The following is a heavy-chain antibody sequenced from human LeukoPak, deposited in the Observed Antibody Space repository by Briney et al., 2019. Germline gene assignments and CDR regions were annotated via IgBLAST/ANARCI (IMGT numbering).Heavy chain of an antibody. CDR1: GGSISNSIYY. J-gene: IGHJ4*02. V-gene: IGHV4-39*01. D-gene: IGHD6-19*01. CDR3: ARRPVAGHFDY. Sequence: SETLSLTCTVSGGSISNSIYYWGWVRQPPGKGLERIRNIFYSGSTYYNPSLQSRVTISVDTSKNQFSLKLSSVTAADTAVYYCARRPVAGHFDYWGQGTLVTVSS. CDR2: IFYSGST.